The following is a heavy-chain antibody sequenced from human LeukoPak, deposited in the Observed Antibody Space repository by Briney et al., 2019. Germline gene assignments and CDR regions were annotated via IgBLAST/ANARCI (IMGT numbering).Heavy chain of an antibody. V-gene: IGHV4-59*08. Sequence: PSATLSLTCTVSGGSIVSYYWSWIRQPPGKGLEWIGYIYYTGSTNYNPSLKSRVTISVDTSKNQFSLKLSSVTAADTAVYYCARYLAAGYFDLWGRGTLVTVSS. CDR2: IYYTGST. CDR1: GGSIVSYY. CDR3: ARYLAAGYFDL. D-gene: IGHD6-25*01. J-gene: IGHJ2*01.